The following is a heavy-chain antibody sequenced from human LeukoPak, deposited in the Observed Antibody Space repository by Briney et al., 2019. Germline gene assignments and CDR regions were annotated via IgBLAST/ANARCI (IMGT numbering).Heavy chain of an antibody. J-gene: IGHJ4*02. CDR3: ARGRGSGNYYDFPYFDY. CDR2: IYYSGST. D-gene: IGHD3-10*01. CDR1: GGSISSYY. V-gene: IGHV4-39*07. Sequence: SETLSLTCTVSGGSISSYYWGWIRQPPGKGLEWIGSIYYSGSTYYNPSLKSRVTISVDTSKNQFSLKLRSVTAADTAVYYCARGRGSGNYYDFPYFDYWGQGTLVTVSS.